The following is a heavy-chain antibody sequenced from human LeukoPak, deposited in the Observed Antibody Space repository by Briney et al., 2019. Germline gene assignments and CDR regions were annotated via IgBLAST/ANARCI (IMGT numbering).Heavy chain of an antibody. J-gene: IGHJ4*02. Sequence: SETLSLTCTVSGGSISSGGFYWSWIRQHPGKGLECLWYIYYNGTTYYNPSLKSRVPFSVDTSKNQLSLKLNPVTAADTALYYCARGTTDGYSYGRFDYWGEGTLVTVSS. D-gene: IGHD5-18*01. CDR3: ARGTTDGYSYGRFDY. V-gene: IGHV4-31*03. CDR1: GGSISSGGFY. CDR2: IYYNGTT.